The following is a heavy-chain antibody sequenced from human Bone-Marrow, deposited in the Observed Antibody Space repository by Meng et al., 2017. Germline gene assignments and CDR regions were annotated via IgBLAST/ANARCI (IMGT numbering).Heavy chain of an antibody. Sequence: GESLKISCAASGFTFSSYSMNWVRQAPGKGLEWVSSISSSSSYMYYADSVKGRFTISRDNAKNSLYLQMNSLRAEDTAVYYCARDLLDDILTGYYPPWANNWFDPWGQGTLVTVSS. D-gene: IGHD3-9*01. V-gene: IGHV3-21*01. J-gene: IGHJ5*02. CDR3: ARDLLDDILTGYYPPWANNWFDP. CDR1: GFTFSSYS. CDR2: ISSSSSYM.